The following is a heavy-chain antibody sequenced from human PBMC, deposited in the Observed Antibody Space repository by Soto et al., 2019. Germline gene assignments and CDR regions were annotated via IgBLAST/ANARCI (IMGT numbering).Heavy chain of an antibody. CDR3: AKARGKNTMVRGVLDY. CDR2: ISGSGGST. Sequence: EVQLLESGGGLVQPGGSLRLSCAASGFTFSSYAMSWVRQAPGKGLEWVSAISGSGGSTYYADSVKGRFTISRDNSKNTLYLQMNSLRAEDTAVYYCAKARGKNTMVRGVLDYWGQGTLVTVSS. CDR1: GFTFSSYA. D-gene: IGHD3-10*01. V-gene: IGHV3-23*01. J-gene: IGHJ4*02.